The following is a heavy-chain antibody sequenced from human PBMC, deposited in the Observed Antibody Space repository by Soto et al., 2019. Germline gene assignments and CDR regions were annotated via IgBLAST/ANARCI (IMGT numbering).Heavy chain of an antibody. D-gene: IGHD4-4*01. J-gene: IGHJ2*01. Sequence: EVQLVQSGAEVKKPGESLRISCKGSGYSFINYWINWVRQMPGKGLEWMGRIDPSDSYTNYSPSFQGHVSISADKSISTAYLECARLNASYTAMYYCARLSRLHRDWYFDLWGRGTLFTVSS. V-gene: IGHV5-10-1*01. CDR1: GYSFINYW. CDR2: IDPSDSYT. CDR3: ARLSRLHRDWYFDL.